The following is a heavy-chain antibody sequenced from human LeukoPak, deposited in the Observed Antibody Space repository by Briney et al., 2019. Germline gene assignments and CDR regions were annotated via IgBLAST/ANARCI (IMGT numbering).Heavy chain of an antibody. CDR1: GYTFTSYG. D-gene: IGHD3-10*01. CDR3: AAYYYGSGSSGAFDY. Sequence: GASVKVSCKASGYTFTSYGISWVRQAPGQGLEWMGWISAYNGNTNYAQRLQGRVTMTTDTSTSTAYMELRSLRSDDTAVYYCAAYYYGSGSSGAFDYWGQGTLVTVSS. J-gene: IGHJ4*02. CDR2: ISAYNGNT. V-gene: IGHV1-18*01.